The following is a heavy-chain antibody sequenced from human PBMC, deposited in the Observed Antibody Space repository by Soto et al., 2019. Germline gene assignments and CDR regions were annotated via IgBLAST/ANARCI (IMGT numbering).Heavy chain of an antibody. J-gene: IGHJ4*02. CDR1: GFTFSNYV. Sequence: LRLSCAASGFTFSNYVMHWVRQAPGKGLVWVSRVSHDGSTTSYADSVKGRFTISRDNSKNTLYLQMNSLRDEDTAVYYCARDLDWVLYDYCGQGTPVTVSS. V-gene: IGHV3-74*01. CDR3: ARDLDWVLYDY. D-gene: IGHD3-3*01. CDR2: VSHDGSTT.